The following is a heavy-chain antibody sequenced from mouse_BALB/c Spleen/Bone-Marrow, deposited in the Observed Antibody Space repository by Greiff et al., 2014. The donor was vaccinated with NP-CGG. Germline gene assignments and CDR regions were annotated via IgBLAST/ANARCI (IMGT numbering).Heavy chain of an antibody. V-gene: IGHV6-6*02. CDR3: TRGGPYFDY. J-gene: IGHJ2*01. CDR2: IRLKSNYYAT. Sequence: EVKLEESGGGLVQPGGSMKLSCVASGFTFSNYWMNWVRQSPEKGLEWVAEIRLKSNYYATYYAESVKGRLTISRDESKSSVFLQMNNLRPEDTGIYYCTRGGPYFDYWGQGTTLTVSS. CDR1: GFTFSNYW.